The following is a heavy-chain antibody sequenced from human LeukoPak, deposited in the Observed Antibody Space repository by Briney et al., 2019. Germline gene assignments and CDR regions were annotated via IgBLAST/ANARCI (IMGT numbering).Heavy chain of an antibody. V-gene: IGHV4-4*02. J-gene: IGHJ4*02. Sequence: SETLSLTCAVSGGSISSSNWWSWVRQPPGKGLEWIGEIYHSGSTNYNPSLKSRVTISVDKSKNQFSLKLSSVTAADTAVYYCARGLVGALLWFGELAGWGQGTLVTVSS. CDR2: IYHSGST. CDR1: GGSISSSNW. CDR3: ARGLVGALLWFGELAG. D-gene: IGHD3-10*01.